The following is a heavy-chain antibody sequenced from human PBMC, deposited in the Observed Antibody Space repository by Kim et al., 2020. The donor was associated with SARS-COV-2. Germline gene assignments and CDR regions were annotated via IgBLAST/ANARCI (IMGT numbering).Heavy chain of an antibody. D-gene: IGHD1-7*01. CDR3: AKVLTGTIEG. J-gene: IGHJ4*02. CDR2: NK. Sequence: NKYYADSVKGRFTISRDNSKNTLYLQMNSLRAEDTAVYYCAKVLTGTIEGWGQGTLSPSPQ. V-gene: IGHV3-30*02.